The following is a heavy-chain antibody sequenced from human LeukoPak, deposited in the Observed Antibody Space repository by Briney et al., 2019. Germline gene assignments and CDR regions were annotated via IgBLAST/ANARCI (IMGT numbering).Heavy chain of an antibody. Sequence: GGSLRLSRAAPGFTFSSYAVSWVRQAPGEGLEWVSGISASGTSTYYTDSVKGRFTISRDNSKNTLYLQMNSLRAEDTAVYYCAKMPVSYSSGWTTFDYWGRGTLVTVSS. CDR2: ISASGTST. D-gene: IGHD6-19*01. CDR1: GFTFSSYA. CDR3: AKMPVSYSSGWTTFDY. V-gene: IGHV3-23*01. J-gene: IGHJ4*02.